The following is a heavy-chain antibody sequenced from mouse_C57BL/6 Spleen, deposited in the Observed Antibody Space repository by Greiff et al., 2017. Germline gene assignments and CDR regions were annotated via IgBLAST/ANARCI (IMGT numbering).Heavy chain of an antibody. D-gene: IGHD1-1*01. Sequence: DVKLVESVAELVRPGASVKLSCTASGFNIKNTYMHWVKQRPEQGLEWIGRIDPANGNTKYAPKFQGKATITADTSSNTAYLQLSSLTSEDTAIYYCARSYYYGSSPYAMDYWGQGTSVTVSS. CDR3: ARSYYYGSSPYAMDY. V-gene: IGHV14-3*01. CDR1: GFNIKNTY. J-gene: IGHJ4*01. CDR2: IDPANGNT.